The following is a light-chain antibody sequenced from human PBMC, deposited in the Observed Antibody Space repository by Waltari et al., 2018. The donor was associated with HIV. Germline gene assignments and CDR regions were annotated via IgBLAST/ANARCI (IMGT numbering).Light chain of an antibody. CDR3: QSYDSSLSSSV. Sequence: QSDLTQPPSVSGAPGQRVTISCPGVRAGYYVPWYQQLPGTAPKLLTYGNSKRPSGVPDRFSGSKSGPLASLAITGLQAEDEADYYCQSYDSSLSSSVFGGGTRLTVL. CDR1: RAGYY. CDR2: GNS. V-gene: IGLV1-40*01. J-gene: IGLJ2*01.